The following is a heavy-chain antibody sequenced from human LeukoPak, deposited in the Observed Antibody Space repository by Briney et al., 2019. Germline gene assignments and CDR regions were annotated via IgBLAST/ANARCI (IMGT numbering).Heavy chain of an antibody. CDR1: GDSITSGSYY. V-gene: IGHV4-39*07. Sequence: SETLSLTCTVSGDSITSGSYYWGWIRQTPGKGLEWIGNIYSDGDTSFNPSLKSRITMSVDTSKNQFSLKLNSVTAADTAVYYCAKDKFSPNINHCFDPWGQGTLVTVSS. CDR2: IYSDGDT. CDR3: AKDKFSPNINHCFDP. J-gene: IGHJ5*02.